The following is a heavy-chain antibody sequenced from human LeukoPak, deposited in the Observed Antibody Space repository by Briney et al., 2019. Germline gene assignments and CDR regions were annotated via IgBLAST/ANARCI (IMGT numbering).Heavy chain of an antibody. CDR3: AGGDRNGWYFDY. D-gene: IGHD6-19*01. J-gene: IGHJ4*02. CDR2: INWNGGST. CDR1: GFTFVDYG. V-gene: IGHV3-20*04. Sequence: PGGSLRLSCAGSGFTFVDYGMAWVRQAPGKGLEWVSGINWNGGSTGYADSVKGRFTISRDNAKNSLYLQMNSLRVEDTALYYCAGGDRNGWYFDYWGQGTLVTVSS.